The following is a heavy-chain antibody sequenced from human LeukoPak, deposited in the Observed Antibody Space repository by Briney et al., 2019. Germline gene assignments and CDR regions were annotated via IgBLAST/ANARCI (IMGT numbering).Heavy chain of an antibody. D-gene: IGHD2-15*01. CDR1: GFTFSSYS. Sequence: GGSLRLSCAASGFTFSSYSMTWVRQAPGKGLEWVSYISTSSSTIYYADSVKGRFTISRDSAKNSLYLQMNSLRDEDTAVYYCASPRYCSGGSCYSYYYYGMDVWGQGTTVTVSS. CDR3: ASPRYCSGGSCYSYYYYGMDV. V-gene: IGHV3-48*02. CDR2: ISTSSSTI. J-gene: IGHJ6*02.